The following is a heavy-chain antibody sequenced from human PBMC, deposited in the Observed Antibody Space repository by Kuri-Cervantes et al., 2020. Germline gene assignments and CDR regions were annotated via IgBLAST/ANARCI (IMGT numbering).Heavy chain of an antibody. CDR1: GGSISSSSYY. D-gene: IGHD2-2*03. V-gene: IGHV4-39*07. J-gene: IGHJ4*02. CDR3: ARGPTGGYSFDY. Sequence: SETLSLTCTVSGGSISSSSYYWGWIRQPPGEGLEWIGSIYYSGSTYYNPSLKSRVTISVDTSKNQFSLKLSSVTAADTAVYYCARGPTGGYSFDYWGQGTLVTVSS. CDR2: IYYSGST.